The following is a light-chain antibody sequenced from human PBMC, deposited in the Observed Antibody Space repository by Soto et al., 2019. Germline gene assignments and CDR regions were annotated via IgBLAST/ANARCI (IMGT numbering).Light chain of an antibody. CDR2: EVS. CDR3: TSYAGSRNWV. J-gene: IGLJ3*02. CDR1: SSDVGGYNY. V-gene: IGLV2-8*01. Sequence: QSALTQPPSASGSPGQSVTISCTGTSSDVGGYNYVSWYQQHPGKAPKLMIYEVSKRPSGVPDRFSGSKSGNTASLTVSGLQADDEADYFCTSYAGSRNWVFGGGTQLTVL.